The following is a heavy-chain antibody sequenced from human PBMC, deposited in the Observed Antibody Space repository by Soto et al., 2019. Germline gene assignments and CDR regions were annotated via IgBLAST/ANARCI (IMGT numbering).Heavy chain of an antibody. Sequence: ASVKVSSKASGYTFINLCIQCVRQAPRQAHEWMGWINPSSGDTQYAEKCQERVTMTRDASISTAHMELMRLTTADTAVYYCVSGSSWRDFEFWGQGTTVTVSS. CDR1: GYTFINLC. CDR2: INPSSGDT. J-gene: IGHJ4*02. V-gene: IGHV1-2*02. D-gene: IGHD3-3*01. CDR3: VSGSSWRDFEF.